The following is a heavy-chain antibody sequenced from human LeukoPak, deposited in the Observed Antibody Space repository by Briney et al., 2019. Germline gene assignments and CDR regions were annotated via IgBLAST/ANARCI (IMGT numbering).Heavy chain of an antibody. CDR3: AKDLAARPFDY. D-gene: IGHD6-13*01. CDR1: GFTFSSYA. J-gene: IGHJ4*02. Sequence: PGGSLRLSCAASGFTFSSYAMSWVRQAPGKGLEWVSANSGSGGSTYYADSVKGRFTISKDNSKNALYLQMNSLRAEDTAVYYCAKDLAARPFDYRGQGTLVTVSS. V-gene: IGHV3-23*01. CDR2: NSGSGGST.